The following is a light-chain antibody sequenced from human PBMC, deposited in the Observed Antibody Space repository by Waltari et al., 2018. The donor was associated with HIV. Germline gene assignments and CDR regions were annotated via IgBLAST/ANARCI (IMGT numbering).Light chain of an antibody. Sequence: QSVLTQPPSTSWTPGPTVTISCSGSTPNLGRNAVNWYRQRPGTAPKLVIYSNNQRMPGVPDRFTGSKSGTSASLAISGLQSEDEAVYYCAAWDDSLTGNVICGGGTKLTVL. J-gene: IGLJ2*01. V-gene: IGLV1-44*01. CDR3: AAWDDSLTGNVI. CDR1: TPNLGRNA. CDR2: SNN.